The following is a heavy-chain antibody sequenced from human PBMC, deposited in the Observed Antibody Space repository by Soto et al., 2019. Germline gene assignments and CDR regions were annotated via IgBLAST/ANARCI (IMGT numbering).Heavy chain of an antibody. CDR1: GFTFSSYN. Sequence: EVQLVESGGGLVKPGGSLRLSCEASGFTFSSYNMNWVRQAPGKGLEWVSSISSSSYIYYADSLKGRFTISRDNAKNSLYLQMNSLRAEDTAVYYCARQYCGGDCPMPWPSWGQGTLVTVSS. CDR2: ISSSSYI. D-gene: IGHD2-21*02. V-gene: IGHV3-21*01. CDR3: ARQYCGGDCPMPWPS. J-gene: IGHJ5*02.